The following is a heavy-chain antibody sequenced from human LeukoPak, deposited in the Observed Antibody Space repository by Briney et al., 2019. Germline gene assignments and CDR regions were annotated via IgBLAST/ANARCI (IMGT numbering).Heavy chain of an antibody. D-gene: IGHD3-10*01. J-gene: IGHJ4*02. CDR3: ARTTTPHYYGSGSYALGY. CDR2: ISGSGGST. Sequence: GGSLRLSCAASGFTFSSYAMSWVRQAPGKGLEWVSTISGSGGSTYYADSVKGRFTISRDNSKSTLYLQMNSLRAEDTAIYYCARTTTPHYYGSGSYALGYWGQGTLVTVPS. V-gene: IGHV3-23*01. CDR1: GFTFSSYA.